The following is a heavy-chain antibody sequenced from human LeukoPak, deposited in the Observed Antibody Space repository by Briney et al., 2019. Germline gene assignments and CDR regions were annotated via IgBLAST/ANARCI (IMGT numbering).Heavy chain of an antibody. D-gene: IGHD3-10*01. CDR1: GFTFDDYA. Sequence: GGSLRLSCAASGFTFDDYAMHWVRQAPGKGLEWISSISWNSGSIGYADSVKGRFTISRDNAKNTLYLQMNSLRAEDTARYYCARSGGIIDYWGQGTLVTVSS. CDR3: ARSGGIIDY. J-gene: IGHJ4*02. CDR2: ISWNSGSI. V-gene: IGHV3-9*01.